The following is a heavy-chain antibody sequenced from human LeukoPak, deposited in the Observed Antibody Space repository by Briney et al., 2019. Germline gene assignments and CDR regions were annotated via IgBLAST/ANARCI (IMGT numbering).Heavy chain of an antibody. Sequence: GGSLRLSCAASGFTFSTYSMNWVRQAPGKGLEWVSSISSSSSYIYYADSVKGRFTISRDNSKNTLYLQMNSLRAEDTAVYYCAKDSYYYGSGSEFDYWGQGTLVTVSS. CDR1: GFTFSTYS. J-gene: IGHJ4*02. CDR3: AKDSYYYGSGSEFDY. D-gene: IGHD3-10*01. CDR2: ISSSSSYI. V-gene: IGHV3-21*01.